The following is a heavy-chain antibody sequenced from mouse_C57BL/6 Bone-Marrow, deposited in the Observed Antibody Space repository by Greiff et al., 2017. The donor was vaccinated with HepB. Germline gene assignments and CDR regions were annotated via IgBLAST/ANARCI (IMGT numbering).Heavy chain of an antibody. V-gene: IGHV1-55*01. D-gene: IGHD2-10*02. CDR3: ARPPYVNYDAMDY. J-gene: IGHJ4*01. Sequence: VQLQQPGAELVKPGASVKMSCKASGYTFTSYWITWVKQRPGQGLEWIGDIYPGSVSTNYNEKFKSKATLTVDTSSSTAYMQLSSLTSEDSAVYYCARPPYVNYDAMDYWGQGTSVTVSS. CDR2: IYPGSVST. CDR1: GYTFTSYW.